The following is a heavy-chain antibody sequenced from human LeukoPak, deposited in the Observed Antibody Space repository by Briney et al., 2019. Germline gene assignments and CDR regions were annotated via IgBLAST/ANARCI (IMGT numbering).Heavy chain of an antibody. V-gene: IGHV3-33*08. Sequence: GGSLRLSCAASGFTFSSYAMSWVRQAPGKGLEWVAVIWEDGRNEYYADSVKGRFTISRDNPKNTLYLQMNSLRAEDTAVYYCARDLYSSAVDYWGQGTLVTVSS. D-gene: IGHD3-22*01. CDR2: IWEDGRNE. J-gene: IGHJ4*02. CDR3: ARDLYSSAVDY. CDR1: GFTFSSYA.